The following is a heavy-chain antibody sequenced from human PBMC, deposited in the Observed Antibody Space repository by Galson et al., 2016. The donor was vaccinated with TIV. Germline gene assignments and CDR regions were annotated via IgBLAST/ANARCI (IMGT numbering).Heavy chain of an antibody. CDR2: IIPFFNKP. CDR3: ARPQTYYYKDFSSRILPPVFDF. Sequence: SVKVSCKASGGIFNNHAITWLRQAPGQGLEWMGTIIPFFNKPTYAQRFQNRVTITADESTTTAYLALSSLRSDDTSVYFCARPQTYYYKDFSSRILPPVFDFWGQGTLVTVSS. CDR1: GGIFNNHA. V-gene: IGHV1-69*13. J-gene: IGHJ4*02. D-gene: IGHD3-10*01.